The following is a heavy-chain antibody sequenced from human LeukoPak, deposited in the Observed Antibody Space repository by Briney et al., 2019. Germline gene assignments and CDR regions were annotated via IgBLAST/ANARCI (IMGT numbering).Heavy chain of an antibody. D-gene: IGHD3-10*01. CDR2: IYYSGST. Sequence: SETLSLTCTVSGGSISSYYWSWIRQPPGKGLEWIGYIYYSGSTNYNPSLKSRVPISVDTSKNQFSLKLSSVTAADTAVYYCARLWFGESTRDSFDIWGQGTMVTVSS. CDR3: ARLWFGESTRDSFDI. J-gene: IGHJ3*02. V-gene: IGHV4-59*01. CDR1: GGSISSYY.